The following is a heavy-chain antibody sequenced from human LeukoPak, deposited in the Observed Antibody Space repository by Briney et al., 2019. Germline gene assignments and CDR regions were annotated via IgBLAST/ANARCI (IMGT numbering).Heavy chain of an antibody. V-gene: IGHV4-4*07. CDR2: IYTSGST. D-gene: IGHD3-22*01. CDR1: GGSISSYY. J-gene: IGHJ4*02. CDR3: ARDRKYYYDSSGYLFDY. Sequence: SETLSLTCTVSGGSISSYYWSWIRQPAGKGLEWIGRIYTSGSTNYSPSLKSRVTMSVDTSKNQFSLKLSSVTAADTAVYYCARDRKYYYDSSGYLFDYWGQGTLVTVSS.